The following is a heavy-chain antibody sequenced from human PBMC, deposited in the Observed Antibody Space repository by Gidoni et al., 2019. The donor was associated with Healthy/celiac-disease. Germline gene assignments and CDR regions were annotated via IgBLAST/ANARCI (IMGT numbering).Heavy chain of an antibody. V-gene: IGHV1-18*01. CDR3: ARFQSPFSSIAARAIDY. CDR1: GYTFTSYG. D-gene: IGHD6-6*01. Sequence: QVQLVQSGAEVKKPGASVKVSCKASGYTFTSYGIRWVRQAPGQGLEWMGWISAYNGNTNYAQTLQGRVTMTTDTSTSTAYMELRSLRSDDTAVYYCARFQSPFSSIAARAIDYWGQGTLVTVSS. J-gene: IGHJ4*02. CDR2: ISAYNGNT.